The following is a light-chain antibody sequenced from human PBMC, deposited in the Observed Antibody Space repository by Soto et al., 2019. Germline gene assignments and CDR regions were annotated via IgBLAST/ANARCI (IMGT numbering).Light chain of an antibody. J-gene: IGLJ2*01. CDR2: VNSDGSH. V-gene: IGLV4-69*01. Sequence: QPVLTQSPSASASLGASVKLICTLSSGHISYAIAWHQQQPEKGPRYLMKVNSDGSHSKGDGIPDRFSGSSSGTERYLTISSLQSEDEADYYCQTWGTGIGLFGGGTKLTVL. CDR1: SGHISYA. CDR3: QTWGTGIGL.